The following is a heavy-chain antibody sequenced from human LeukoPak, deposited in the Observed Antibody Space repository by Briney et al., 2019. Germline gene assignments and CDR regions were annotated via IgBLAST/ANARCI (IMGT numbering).Heavy chain of an antibody. D-gene: IGHD5-18*01. J-gene: IGHJ4*02. V-gene: IGHV3-7*01. CDR3: ARHLSGVTGYTYGRGIDY. CDR2: IKQDGSEK. CDR1: GFTFSSYA. Sequence: PGGSLRLSCAASGFTFSSYAMSWVRQAPGKGLEWVADIKQDGSEKYYVDSVEGRFTISRDNAKTSLYLHMNSLRAEDTAVYYCARHLSGVTGYTYGRGIDYWGQGTLVTVSS.